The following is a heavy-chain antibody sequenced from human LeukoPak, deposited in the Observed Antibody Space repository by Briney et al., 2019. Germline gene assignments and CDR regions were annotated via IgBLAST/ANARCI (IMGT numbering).Heavy chain of an antibody. CDR1: GYTFTSYG. D-gene: IGHD4-17*01. V-gene: IGHV1-18*01. J-gene: IGHJ4*02. CDR2: ISAYNGNT. Sequence: ASVKVSCKASGYTFTSYGISWVRQAPGQGLEWMGWISAYNGNTNYAQKLQGRVTMTTDTSTSTAYMELSRLRSDDTAVYYCARASSYYGDFDYWGQGTLVTVSS. CDR3: ARASSYYGDFDY.